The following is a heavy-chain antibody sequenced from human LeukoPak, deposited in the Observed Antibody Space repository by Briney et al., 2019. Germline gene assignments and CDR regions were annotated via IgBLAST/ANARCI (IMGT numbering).Heavy chain of an antibody. J-gene: IGHJ4*02. V-gene: IGHV5-51*01. D-gene: IGHD3-10*01. Sequence: GESLKISCKTSGYSFTHYYIAWGRQMSGEGLEWMGIIYVGDSDTRYSPSFQGQVTISADKSISTAYLQWSSLKASDTAMYYCARQYGSGSYEYWGQGTLVTVSS. CDR2: IYVGDSDT. CDR3: ARQYGSGSYEY. CDR1: GYSFTHYY.